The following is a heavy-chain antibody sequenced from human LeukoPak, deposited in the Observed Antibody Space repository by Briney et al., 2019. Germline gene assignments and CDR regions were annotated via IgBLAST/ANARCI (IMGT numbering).Heavy chain of an antibody. CDR1: GYTFTSYG. V-gene: IGHV1-18*01. Sequence: GASVKVSCKASGYTFTSYGISWVRQAPGQGLEWMGWISAYNGNTNYAQKLQGRVTMTTDTSTSTAYMELRSLRSDDTAVYYCARDRIILGYCSGGSCYPAFDLWGRGTLVTVSS. CDR2: ISAYNGNT. J-gene: IGHJ2*01. D-gene: IGHD2-15*01. CDR3: ARDRIILGYCSGGSCYPAFDL.